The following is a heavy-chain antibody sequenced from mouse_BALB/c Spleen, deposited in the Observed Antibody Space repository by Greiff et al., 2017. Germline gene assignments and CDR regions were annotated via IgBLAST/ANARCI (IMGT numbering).Heavy chain of an antibody. J-gene: IGHJ2*01. V-gene: IGHV1S81*02. CDR3: TRSRGNYYGSSHFDY. D-gene: IGHD1-1*01. CDR2: INPSNGGT. CDR1: GYTFTDYA. Sequence: LVESGPELVRPGVSVKISCKGSGYTFTDYAMYWVKQRPGQGLEWIGEINPSNGGTNFNEKFKSKATLTVDKSSSTAYMQLSSLTSEDSAVYYCTRSRGNYYGSSHFDYWGQGTTLTVSS.